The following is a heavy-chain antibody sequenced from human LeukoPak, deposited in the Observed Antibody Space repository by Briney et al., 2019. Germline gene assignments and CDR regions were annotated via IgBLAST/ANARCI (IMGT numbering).Heavy chain of an antibody. V-gene: IGHV1-69*05. CDR3: ARVSVAYNWNDYYYYYYMDV. J-gene: IGHJ6*03. D-gene: IGHD1-20*01. Sequence: SVKVSCRASGGTFSSYAISWVRQAPGQGLEWMGGIIPIFGTANYAQKFQGRVTITTDESTSTAYMELSSLRSEDTAVYYCARVSVAYNWNDYYYYYYMDVWGKGTTVTVSS. CDR2: IIPIFGTA. CDR1: GGTFSSYA.